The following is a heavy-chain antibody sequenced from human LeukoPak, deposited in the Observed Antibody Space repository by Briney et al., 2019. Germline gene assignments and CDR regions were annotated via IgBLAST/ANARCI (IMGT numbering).Heavy chain of an antibody. V-gene: IGHV4-61*01. J-gene: IGHJ4*02. Sequence: SETLSLTCTVSGGSISSSSYYWGWIRQPPGKGLEWIGYIYYSGSTNYNPSLKSRVTISVDTSKNQFSLKLSSVTAADTAVYYCARDHPLIGYCSSTSCSRVGGFDYWGQGTLVTVSS. CDR1: GGSISSSSYY. CDR2: IYYSGST. D-gene: IGHD2-2*01. CDR3: ARDHPLIGYCSSTSCSRVGGFDY.